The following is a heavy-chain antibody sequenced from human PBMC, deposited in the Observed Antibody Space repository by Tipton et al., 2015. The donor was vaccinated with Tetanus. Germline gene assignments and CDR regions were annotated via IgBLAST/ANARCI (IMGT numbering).Heavy chain of an antibody. CDR1: GYTFTSYA. D-gene: IGHD3-10*01. CDR3: ARDPPAVRGVYYGMDV. CDR2: INTNTGNP. V-gene: IGHV7-4-1*02. Sequence: QSGAEVRKPGASVKVSCKASGYTFTSYAMNWVRQAPGQGLEWMGWINTNTGNPTYAQGFTGRFVFSLDTSVSTAYLQISSLKAEDTAVYCCARDPPAVRGVYYGMDVWGQGTTVTVSS. J-gene: IGHJ6*02.